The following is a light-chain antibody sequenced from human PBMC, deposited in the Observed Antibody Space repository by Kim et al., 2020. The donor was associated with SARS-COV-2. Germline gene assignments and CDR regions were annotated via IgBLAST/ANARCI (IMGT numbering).Light chain of an antibody. J-gene: IGKJ2*03. CDR1: QSLEHSNGNTY. CDR2: KVS. Sequence: GQAASSSCRYSQSLEHSNGNTYLSWLQQRPGQPPRLLIYKVSNRFSGVPDRFSGSGAGTAFTLEISRVEAEDVAVYYCMQATQLYSFGQGTKLEI. V-gene: IGKV2-24*01. CDR3: MQATQLYS.